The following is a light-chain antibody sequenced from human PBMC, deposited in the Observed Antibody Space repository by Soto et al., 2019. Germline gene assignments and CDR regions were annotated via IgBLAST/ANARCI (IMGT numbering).Light chain of an antibody. CDR2: GAS. V-gene: IGKV3-20*01. CDR3: QQDGSSGT. J-gene: IGKJ1*01. Sequence: EIVLTQSPGTLSLSPGERATLSCRASQSVSNNYLAWYQQKPGQAPRLLIYGASNRATGIPDRFSGSGSGTDFTLTISRLEPEDFAVYDCQQDGSSGTFGQGTKVEIK. CDR1: QSVSNNY.